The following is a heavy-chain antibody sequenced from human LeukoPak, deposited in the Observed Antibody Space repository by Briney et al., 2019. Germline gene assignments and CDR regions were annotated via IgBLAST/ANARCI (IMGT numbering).Heavy chain of an antibody. CDR2: IYHSGST. CDR1: GYSISSGYY. D-gene: IGHD3-22*01. V-gene: IGHV4-38-2*01. J-gene: IGHJ4*02. CDR3: ARQAMIVVDPSFDY. Sequence: PSETLSLTCAVSGYSISSGYYWGWIRQPPGKGLEWIGSIYHSGSTYYNPSLKSRVTISVDTSKNQFSLKLSSVTAADRAVYYCARQAMIVVDPSFDYWGKGTLVTVSS.